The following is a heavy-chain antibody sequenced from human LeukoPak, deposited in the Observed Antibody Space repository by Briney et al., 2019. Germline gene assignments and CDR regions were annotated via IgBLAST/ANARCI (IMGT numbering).Heavy chain of an antibody. V-gene: IGHV3-74*01. CDR2: IDSDGSST. CDR3: VREGGYDPFEN. D-gene: IGHD5-12*01. CDR1: GVTFSYYW. J-gene: IGHJ4*02. Sequence: GGSLRLSCAASGVTFSYYWMHWVRQAPGKGLVWVSRIDSDGSSTSYAGSVKGRFTISRDNAKNTLYLQINSLRAEDTAVYYCVREGGYDPFENWGQGTLVTVSS.